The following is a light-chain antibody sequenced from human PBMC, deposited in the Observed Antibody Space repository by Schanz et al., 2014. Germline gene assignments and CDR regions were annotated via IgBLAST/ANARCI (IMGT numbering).Light chain of an antibody. J-gene: IGLJ2*01. V-gene: IGLV2-11*01. CDR2: DIN. Sequence: QSALTQPRSVSGSPGQSVSISCTGTSSGVGDLNYVSWYQQLPGKAPRLLIYDINKRPSGVPDRFSGSKSGNTASLTISGLQAEDEADYYCCSYAGSYTFEVFGGGTKLTVL. CDR1: SSGVGDLNY. CDR3: CSYAGSYTFEV.